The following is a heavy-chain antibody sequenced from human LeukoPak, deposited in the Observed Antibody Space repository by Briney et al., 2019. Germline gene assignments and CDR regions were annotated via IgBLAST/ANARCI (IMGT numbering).Heavy chain of an antibody. CDR3: ASGGFYDFWSGYYTPFDY. Sequence: GGSLRLSCAASGFTFSAYAMHWVRQAPGKGLEWVAVISYDGSNKYYADSVKGRFTISRDNSKNTLYLQMNSLRAEDTAVYYCASGGFYDFWSGYYTPFDYWGQGTLVTVSS. CDR1: GFTFSAYA. D-gene: IGHD3-3*01. J-gene: IGHJ4*02. CDR2: ISYDGSNK. V-gene: IGHV3-30*01.